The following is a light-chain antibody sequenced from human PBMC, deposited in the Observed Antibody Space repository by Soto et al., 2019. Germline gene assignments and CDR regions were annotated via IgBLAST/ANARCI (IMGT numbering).Light chain of an antibody. Sequence: EIVMTQSPATLSVSPGERATLSCRASQSVITSLAWYQQKPGQAPRLLIYGASTRASGVPARFSGSGSGTEFTLTIASLQSEDFAVYYCQQYHNWPPLTFGGGTKVDIK. CDR3: QQYHNWPPLT. V-gene: IGKV3-15*01. CDR1: QSVITS. J-gene: IGKJ4*01. CDR2: GAS.